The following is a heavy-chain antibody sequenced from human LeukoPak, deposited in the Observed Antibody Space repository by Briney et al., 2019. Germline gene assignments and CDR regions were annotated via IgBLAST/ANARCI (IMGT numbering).Heavy chain of an antibody. CDR2: ISTYNGNA. CDR1: GYIFTQYG. D-gene: IGHD3/OR15-3a*01. J-gene: IGHJ6*03. CDR3: ARRTGYNFYYLDV. Sequence: ASVKVSCKTSGYIFTQYGISWVRQAPGQGLEWMAWISTYNGNADYAQKFQGRASMTTATSTSTAYMELRSLRSDDTAVYYCARRTGYNFYYLDVWGQGTTVIVSS. V-gene: IGHV1-18*01.